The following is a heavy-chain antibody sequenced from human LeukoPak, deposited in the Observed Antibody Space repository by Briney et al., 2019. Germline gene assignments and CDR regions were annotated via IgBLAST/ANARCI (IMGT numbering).Heavy chain of an antibody. D-gene: IGHD2-2*01. CDR3: TRSRYRSSTSCYGMDV. Sequence: TLSLTCTVSGGSISSGGYYWTWIRQHPGKGLEWIGYIYYSGSTYYNPSLTSRVTISVDTSKNQFSLKLSSVTAADTAVYYCTRSRYRSSTSCYGMDVWGQGTTVTVSS. J-gene: IGHJ6*02. CDR2: IYYSGST. V-gene: IGHV4-31*03. CDR1: GGSISSGGYY.